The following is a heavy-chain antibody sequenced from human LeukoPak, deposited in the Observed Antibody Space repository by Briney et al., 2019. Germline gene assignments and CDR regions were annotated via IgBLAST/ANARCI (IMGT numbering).Heavy chain of an antibody. D-gene: IGHD3-9*01. CDR2: ISGYNGNT. CDR3: ARGGGPPRRSSDWLLYLDL. Sequence: GASVEVSCKTSGFTFTSYGIIWVRQAPGQGLEWVGWISGYNGNTNYAQSLQGRVTITAVTSTTTVYMEVRSLRSDDTAIYYCARGGGPPRRSSDWLLYLDLWGQGALITVSS. J-gene: IGHJ4*02. CDR1: GFTFTSYG. V-gene: IGHV1-18*01.